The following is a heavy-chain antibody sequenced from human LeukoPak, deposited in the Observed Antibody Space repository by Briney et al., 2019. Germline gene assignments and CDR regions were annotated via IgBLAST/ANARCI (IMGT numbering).Heavy chain of an antibody. J-gene: IGHJ4*02. D-gene: IGHD1-14*01. V-gene: IGHV4-59*08. CDR1: GGSITRFY. CDR3: ATGIAGITAAGAYYFDY. Sequence: SETLSLTCTVSGGSITRFYWSWIRQPPGKGLEWIGYMYDIGTTNYNPSLTTRVTMSVDTSNNQFSLKLSSVTAADTPVYHCATGIAGITAAGAYYFDYWGQGTLVTVSS. CDR2: MYDIGTT.